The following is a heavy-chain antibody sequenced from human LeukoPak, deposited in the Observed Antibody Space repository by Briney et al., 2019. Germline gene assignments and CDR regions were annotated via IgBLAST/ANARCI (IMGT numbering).Heavy chain of an antibody. D-gene: IGHD4-17*01. J-gene: IGHJ4*02. Sequence: GGSLRLSCAASGSTFSSYGMHWVRQAPGKGLEWVAFIRYDGSEKHYADSVKGRFTISRDNSENTPFLQMNSLRAGDTAVYYCAKNREPSGDYAGAFDFWGQGTLVTVSS. CDR2: IRYDGSEK. V-gene: IGHV3-30*02. CDR1: GSTFSSYG. CDR3: AKNREPSGDYAGAFDF.